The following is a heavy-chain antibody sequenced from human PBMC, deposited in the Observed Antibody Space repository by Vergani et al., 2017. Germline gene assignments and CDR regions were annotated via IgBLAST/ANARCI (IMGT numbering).Heavy chain of an antibody. CDR2: IYYSGST. CDR1: GGSISSSSYY. J-gene: IGHJ3*02. D-gene: IGHD2-15*01. CDR3: ARHPPDIVVVVALYFDI. V-gene: IGHV4-39*01. Sequence: QLQLQESGPGLVKPSETLSLTCTVSGGSISSSSYYWGWIRQPPGKGLEWIGSIYYSGSTYYNPSLKSRVTISVDTSKNQFSLKLSSVTAADTAVYYCARHPPDIVVVVALYFDIWGQGTMVTVSS.